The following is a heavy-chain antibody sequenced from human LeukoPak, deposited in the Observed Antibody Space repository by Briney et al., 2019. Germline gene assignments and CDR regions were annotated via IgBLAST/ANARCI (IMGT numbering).Heavy chain of an antibody. D-gene: IGHD3-3*01. CDR1: GGSFSGYY. Sequence: PSETLSLTCAVYGGSFSGYYWSGIRQPPGKGLEWIGEINHSGSTNYNPSLKSRVTISVDTSKNQFSLKLSSVTAADTAVYYCARGVIYYDFWSGYTINFFDYWGQGTLVTVSS. CDR2: INHSGST. V-gene: IGHV4-34*01. J-gene: IGHJ4*02. CDR3: ARGVIYYDFWSGYTINFFDY.